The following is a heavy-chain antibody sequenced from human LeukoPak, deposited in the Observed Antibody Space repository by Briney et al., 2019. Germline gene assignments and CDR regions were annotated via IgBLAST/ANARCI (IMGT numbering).Heavy chain of an antibody. Sequence: GRSLRLSCAASGFTFDDYAMHWVRQAPGKGLEWVSGISWNSGSIGYGDSVKGRFTISRDNAKNSLYLQMNSLRAEDTALYYCAKDMAGTTTAWFDLWGQGTLVTVSS. CDR3: AKDMAGTTTAWFDL. V-gene: IGHV3-9*01. J-gene: IGHJ5*02. D-gene: IGHD6-19*01. CDR1: GFTFDDYA. CDR2: ISWNSGSI.